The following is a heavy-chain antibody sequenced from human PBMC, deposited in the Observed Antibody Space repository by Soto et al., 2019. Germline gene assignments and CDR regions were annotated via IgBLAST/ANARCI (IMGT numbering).Heavy chain of an antibody. CDR3: AKEIAEIGLPVFDH. V-gene: IGHV3-23*01. CDR1: GFTFSSYA. CDR2: ISGSGGA. D-gene: IGHD6-13*01. Sequence: EVQLLESGGGLVQPGGSLRLSCAASGFTFSSYAMSWVRQAPGKGLEWVSGISGSGGAYYADSVKGRFTISRDNSKNTLYLQMNSLRAVDTAVYYFAKEIAEIGLPVFDHCGQGTLVTVSS. J-gene: IGHJ4*02.